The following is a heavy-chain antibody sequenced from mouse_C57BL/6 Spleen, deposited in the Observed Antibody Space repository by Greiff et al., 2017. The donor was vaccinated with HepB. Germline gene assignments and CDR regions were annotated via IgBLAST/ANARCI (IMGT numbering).Heavy chain of an antibody. J-gene: IGHJ4*01. V-gene: IGHV1-22*01. Sequence: VQLQQSGPELVKPGASVKMSCKASGYTFTDYNMHWVKQSHGKSIEWIGYINPNNGGTSYNQKFKGKATLTVNKSSSTAYMELRSLTSEDSAVYYCARWRLLPYAMDYWGQGTSVTVSS. CDR1: GYTFTDYN. CDR2: INPNNGGT. CDR3: ARWRLLPYAMDY. D-gene: IGHD2-3*01.